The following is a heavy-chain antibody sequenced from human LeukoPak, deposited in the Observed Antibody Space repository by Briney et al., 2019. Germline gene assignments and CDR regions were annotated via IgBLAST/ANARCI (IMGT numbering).Heavy chain of an antibody. D-gene: IGHD3-16*02. CDR3: AKAQSMITFGGVIVIGPYYFDY. CDR1: GFTFSSYA. CDR2: INGSGGST. Sequence: PGGSLRLSCAASGFTFSSYAMSWVRQAPGKGLEWVSAINGSGGSTYYADSVKGRFTISRDNSKNTQYLQMNSLRAEDTAVYYCAKAQSMITFGGVIVIGPYYFDYWGEGTLVTVSS. V-gene: IGHV3-23*01. J-gene: IGHJ4*02.